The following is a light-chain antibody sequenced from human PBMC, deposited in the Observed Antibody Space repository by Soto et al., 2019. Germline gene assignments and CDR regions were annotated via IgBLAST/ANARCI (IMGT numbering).Light chain of an antibody. V-gene: IGKV3-20*01. CDR3: QQYGSSPWT. CDR1: QSVSSSY. Sequence: EIVLTQSPGTLSLSPGERATLSCSASQSVSSSYLAWYQQKPGQAPRLLIYGASSRATGIPDRFSVSGSGTDFTLTISRPEPEDFAVYYCQQYGSSPWTFGQGTKVDIK. J-gene: IGKJ1*01. CDR2: GAS.